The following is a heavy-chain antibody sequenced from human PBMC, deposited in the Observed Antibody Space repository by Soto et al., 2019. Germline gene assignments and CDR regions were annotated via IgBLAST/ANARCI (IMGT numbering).Heavy chain of an antibody. CDR1: GFTFSSYW. CDR3: ARDLGPGGPRFGYYYYGMDV. D-gene: IGHD3-10*01. V-gene: IGHV3-7*01. CDR2: IKQDGSEK. Sequence: GGSLRLSCAAAGFTFSSYWMSWVRQAPGKGLEWVANIKQDGSEKYYVDSVKGRCTISRDNAKNSLYLQMNSLRAEDTAVYYCARDLGPGGPRFGYYYYGMDVWGQGTTVTVSS. J-gene: IGHJ6*02.